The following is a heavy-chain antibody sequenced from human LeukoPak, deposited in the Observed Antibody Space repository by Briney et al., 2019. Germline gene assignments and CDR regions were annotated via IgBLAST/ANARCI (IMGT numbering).Heavy chain of an antibody. CDR3: AREYCSGGSCYRYFDY. CDR1: GYTFTSYG. Sequence: ASVTVSCKASGYTFTSYGISWVRQAPGQGPEWMGWIAVYNGDTKFLQKFQGRVTLTTDASTNTAYMELRSLRSDDTAVYYCAREYCSGGSCYRYFDYWGQGTLVTVSS. D-gene: IGHD2-15*01. CDR2: IAVYNGDT. V-gene: IGHV1-18*01. J-gene: IGHJ4*02.